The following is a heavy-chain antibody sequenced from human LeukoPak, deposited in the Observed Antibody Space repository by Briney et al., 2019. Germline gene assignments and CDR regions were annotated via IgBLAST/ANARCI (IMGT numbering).Heavy chain of an antibody. CDR2: IRGSGGGT. J-gene: IGHJ4*02. Sequence: GGSLRLSCAASGFTFSSYTMSWVRQAPGKGLEWVSTIRGSGGGTYYADSVKGRFTISRDNSKNTLYLQMNSLRDEDTALYYCAKAGIGVVGYFDYWGQGTLVTVSS. CDR1: GFTFSSYT. CDR3: AKAGIGVVGYFDY. D-gene: IGHD6-19*01. V-gene: IGHV3-23*01.